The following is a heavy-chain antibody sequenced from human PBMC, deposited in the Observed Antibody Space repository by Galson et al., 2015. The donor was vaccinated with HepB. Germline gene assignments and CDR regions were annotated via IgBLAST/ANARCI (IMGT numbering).Heavy chain of an antibody. CDR1: GFTFTYYS. D-gene: IGHD2/OR15-2a*01. CDR2: ISYDATNK. J-gene: IGHJ4*02. Sequence: SLRLSCAASGFTFTYYSMHWIRQAPGKGLEWVAAISYDATNKYYADSVKGRFTISRDNSKNTLYLQMNSLRAEDTAVYYCAREDRDLRIYRFDYWGQGTLVTVSS. CDR3: AREDRDLRIYRFDY. V-gene: IGHV3-30-3*01.